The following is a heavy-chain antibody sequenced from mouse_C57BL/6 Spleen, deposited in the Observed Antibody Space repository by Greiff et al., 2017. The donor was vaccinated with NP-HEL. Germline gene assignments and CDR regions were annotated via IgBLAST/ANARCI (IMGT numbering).Heavy chain of an antibody. Sequence: VKLMESGAELVRPGASVKLSCKASGYTFTDYYINWVKQRPGQGLEWIARIYPGSGNTYYNEKFKGKATLTAEKSSSTAYMQLSSLTSEDSAVYFCAPGTGAMDYWGQGTSVTVSS. J-gene: IGHJ4*01. V-gene: IGHV1-76*01. D-gene: IGHD4-1*01. CDR1: GYTFTDYY. CDR2: IYPGSGNT. CDR3: APGTGAMDY.